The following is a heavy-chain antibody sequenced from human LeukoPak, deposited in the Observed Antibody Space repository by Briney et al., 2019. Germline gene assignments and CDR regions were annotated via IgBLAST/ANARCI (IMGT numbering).Heavy chain of an antibody. Sequence: GGSLRLSCAASGFTFSSYGMHWVRQAPGKGLEWAAVIWYDGSNKYYADSVKGRFTISRDNSKNTLYLQMNSLRAEDTAVYYCARALYSSSWYMGYYFDYWGQGTLVTVSS. J-gene: IGHJ4*02. CDR2: IWYDGSNK. CDR3: ARALYSSSWYMGYYFDY. V-gene: IGHV3-33*01. CDR1: GFTFSSYG. D-gene: IGHD6-13*01.